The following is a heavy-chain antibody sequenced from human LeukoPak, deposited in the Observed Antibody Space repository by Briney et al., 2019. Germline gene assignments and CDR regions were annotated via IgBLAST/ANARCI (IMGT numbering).Heavy chain of an antibody. CDR3: ARVASGSYYNFDY. Sequence: ASVKVSCKASGYTFTGYYMHWVRQAPGQGLEWMGWINPNSGGTNYAQKFQGWVTMTRDTSINTAYMELSRLRSDDTAVYYCARVASGSYYNFDYWGQGTPVTVSS. J-gene: IGHJ4*02. CDR2: INPNSGGT. D-gene: IGHD3-10*01. V-gene: IGHV1-2*04. CDR1: GYTFTGYY.